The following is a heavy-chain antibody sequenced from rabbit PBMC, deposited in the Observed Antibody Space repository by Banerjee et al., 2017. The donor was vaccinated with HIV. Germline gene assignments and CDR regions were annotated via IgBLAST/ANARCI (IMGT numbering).Heavy chain of an antibody. CDR2: IYTSSGST. D-gene: IGHD2-1*01. J-gene: IGHJ3*01. CDR3: ARGYDDYDARLDL. CDR1: GFSFSSGYD. Sequence: QSLEESGGDLVKPGASLTLTCTASGFSFSSGYDMCWVRQAPGKGLEWIACIYTSSGSTWYASWVNGRFTISRTTTTVDLKMTSLTAADTATYFCARGYDDYDARLDLWGQGTLVTVS. V-gene: IGHV1S40*01.